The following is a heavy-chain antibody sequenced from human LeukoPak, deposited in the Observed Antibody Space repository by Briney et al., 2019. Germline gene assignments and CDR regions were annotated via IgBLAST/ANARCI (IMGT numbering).Heavy chain of an antibody. D-gene: IGHD3-22*01. CDR1: GGSISSGSYY. J-gene: IGHJ1*01. CDR2: WYYSGST. CDR3: ARVPHNYYDSSGYYESFQH. V-gene: IGHV4-31*03. Sequence: PTETLSLTCTVSGGSISSGSYYWSWIRQHPGKGLEWIYYWYYSGSTYYNPSLKSRVNISVDTSKNQFSLKLSSVTAADTAVYYCARVPHNYYDSSGYYESFQHWGQGTLVTVS.